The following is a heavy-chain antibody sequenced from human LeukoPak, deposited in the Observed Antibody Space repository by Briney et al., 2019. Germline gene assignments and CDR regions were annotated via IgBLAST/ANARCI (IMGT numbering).Heavy chain of an antibody. CDR2: IIPIFGTA. Sequence: SVKVSCKASGGTFSNYGICWVRQAPARGLEWMGGIIPIFGTANYAQKFQGRVTITADESTATVYMELSSLRSEDTAVYYCARDITMVRRVYFDYWGQGTLVTVSS. V-gene: IGHV1-69*01. D-gene: IGHD3-10*01. J-gene: IGHJ4*02. CDR1: GGTFSNYG. CDR3: ARDITMVRRVYFDY.